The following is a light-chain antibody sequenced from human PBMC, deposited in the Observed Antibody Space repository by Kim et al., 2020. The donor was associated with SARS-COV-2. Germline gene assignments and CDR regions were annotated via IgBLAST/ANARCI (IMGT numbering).Light chain of an antibody. CDR2: AAS. J-gene: IGKJ1*01. CDR1: QGINSY. CDR3: QQYYSFPRT. Sequence: AATEDRVSITCRETQGINSYLAWYQQKPGKAPTLLIYAASTLQSGVPSRFSGSGSGTDFTLTISCLQSEDFATYYCQQYYSFPRTFGQGTKVDIK. V-gene: IGKV1-8*01.